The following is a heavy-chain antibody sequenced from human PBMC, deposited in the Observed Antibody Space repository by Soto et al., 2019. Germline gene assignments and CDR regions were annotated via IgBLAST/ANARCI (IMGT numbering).Heavy chain of an antibody. J-gene: IGHJ4*02. CDR1: GGSISSGGYY. D-gene: IGHD3-22*01. CDR3: ARARTYYYDSSGYPDY. Sequence: QVQLQESGPGLVKPSQTLSLTCTVSGGSISSGGYYLSWIRQHPGKGLEWIGYIYYSGSTYYNPSLKSRVTISVETSKNQFSLKLSSVTAADTAVYYCARARTYYYDSSGYPDYWGQGTLVTVSS. CDR2: IYYSGST. V-gene: IGHV4-31*03.